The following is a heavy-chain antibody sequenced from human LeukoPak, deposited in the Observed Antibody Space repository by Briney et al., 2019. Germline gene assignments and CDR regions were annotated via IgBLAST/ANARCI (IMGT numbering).Heavy chain of an antibody. D-gene: IGHD6-6*01. CDR3: AKGSGAARPYYLDY. Sequence: PGGSLRLSCAASGFAFNNYVMTWVRQAPGKGLDWFSAISGSGDSTYYADSVKGRFTISRDSSKSTLYLQMTSLTAEDTAVYYCAKGSGAARPYYLDYWGRGTLVTVSS. J-gene: IGHJ4*02. V-gene: IGHV3-23*01. CDR2: ISGSGDST. CDR1: GFAFNNYV.